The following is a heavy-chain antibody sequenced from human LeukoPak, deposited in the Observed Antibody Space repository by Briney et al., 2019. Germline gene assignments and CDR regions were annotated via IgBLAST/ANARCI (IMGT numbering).Heavy chain of an antibody. J-gene: IGHJ4*02. V-gene: IGHV4-39*07. CDR2: IHYSSKT. Sequence: SETLSLTRSVSGGAVNGSLLYWAWLRHPPGKGLEWMGSIHYSSKTYDNPTLRTRDTMSVDTPKKHFSRSVTSVTSGDTAVYYRARGMTPTARAFFELCGQGILVTVSS. CDR3: ARGMTPTARAFFEL. CDR1: GGAVNGSLLY. D-gene: IGHD6-13*01.